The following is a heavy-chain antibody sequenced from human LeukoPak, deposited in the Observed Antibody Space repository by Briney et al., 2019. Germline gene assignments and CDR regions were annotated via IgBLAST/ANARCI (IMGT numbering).Heavy chain of an antibody. J-gene: IGHJ4*02. D-gene: IGHD3-9*01. CDR1: GFNISDYF. CDR3: ATRLRHFDWSLYALDF. Sequence: GGSLRLSCAASGFNISDYFVTWIRQSPGRGLEWLSYISSHGKTIYYADSLKGRFTISRDNARNTLYLQMNGLSAEDSAVYYCATRLRHFDWSLYALDFWGQGTLVTVSS. CDR2: ISSHGKTI. V-gene: IGHV3-11*01.